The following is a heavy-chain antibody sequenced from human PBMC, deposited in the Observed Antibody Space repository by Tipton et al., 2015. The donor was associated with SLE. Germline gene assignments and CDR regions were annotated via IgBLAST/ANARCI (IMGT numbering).Heavy chain of an antibody. D-gene: IGHD3-10*01. J-gene: IGHJ4*02. CDR1: GFIFGDYA. V-gene: IGHV3-49*04. Sequence: SLRLSCTASGFIFGDYAMNWVRQAPGKGLEWVGFIRSKAYGGTTEYAASVKGRFTISRDDSKSIAYLQMHSLKTGDTAVYYCTRSQGGSGSYSGYWGQGPLVTVSS. CDR3: TRSQGGSGSYSGY. CDR2: IRSKAYGGTT.